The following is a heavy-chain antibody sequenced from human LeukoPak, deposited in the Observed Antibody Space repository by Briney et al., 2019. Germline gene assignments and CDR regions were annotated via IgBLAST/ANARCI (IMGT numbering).Heavy chain of an antibody. CDR1: GYTFTGYY. V-gene: IGHV1-2*02. CDR3: ARDLAAAGPGDYYFDY. CDR2: INPNSGGT. Sequence: ASVKVSCKASGYTFTGYYMHWVRQAPGQGLEWMGWINPNSGGTNYAQKFQGRVTMTRDTSISTAYMERSRLRSDDTAVYYCARDLAAAGPGDYYFDYWGQGTLVTVSS. D-gene: IGHD6-13*01. J-gene: IGHJ4*02.